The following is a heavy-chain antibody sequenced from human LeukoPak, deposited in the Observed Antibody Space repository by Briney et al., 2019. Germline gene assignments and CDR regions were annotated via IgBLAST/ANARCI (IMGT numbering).Heavy chain of an antibody. CDR3: ARVRGESPRWFDP. CDR2: ISYGGSNK. V-gene: IGHV3-30-3*01. J-gene: IGHJ5*02. D-gene: IGHD3-10*01. CDR1: GFTFSGYP. Sequence: PGGSLRLSCAASGFTFSGYPIHWVRQAPGRGLEWVAVISYGGSNKYYADSVKGRFTISRDNAKNTLYLQMNSLRAEDTAVYYCARVRGESPRWFDPWGQGTLVTVSS.